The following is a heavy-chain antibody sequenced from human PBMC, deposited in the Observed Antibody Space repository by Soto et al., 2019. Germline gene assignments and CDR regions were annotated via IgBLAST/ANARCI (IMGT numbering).Heavy chain of an antibody. V-gene: IGHV3-30-3*01. CDR3: AREEVLRYFDWLLNSDYYGMDV. CDR1: GFTFSSYA. D-gene: IGHD3-9*01. J-gene: IGHJ6*02. CDR2: ISYDGSNK. Sequence: GGSLRLSCAASGFTFSSYAMHWVRQAPGKGLEWVAVISYDGSNKYYADSVKGRFTISRDNSKNTLYLQMNSLRAEDTAVYYCAREEVLRYFDWLLNSDYYGMDVWGQGTTVTVSS.